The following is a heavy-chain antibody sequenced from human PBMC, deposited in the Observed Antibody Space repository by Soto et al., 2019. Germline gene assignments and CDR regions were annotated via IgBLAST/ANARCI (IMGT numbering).Heavy chain of an antibody. Sequence: ASVKLSCKASVYTFTSCGISWLRHAPGQGLEWMGWISAYNGNTNYAQKLQGRVTMTTDTSTSTAYMELRSLRSDDTAVYYCARASQYSNIYLDYWGQGTLVTVSS. J-gene: IGHJ4*02. CDR1: VYTFTSCG. V-gene: IGHV1-18*01. CDR3: ARASQYSNIYLDY. CDR2: ISAYNGNT. D-gene: IGHD6-6*01.